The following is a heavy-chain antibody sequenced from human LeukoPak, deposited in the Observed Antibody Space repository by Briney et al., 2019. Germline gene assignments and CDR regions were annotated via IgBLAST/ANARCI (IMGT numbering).Heavy chain of an antibody. J-gene: IGHJ3*02. CDR1: GGSISSSSYY. V-gene: IGHV4-39*01. CDR2: IYYSGTT. D-gene: IGHD3-10*01. CDR3: ARLGPLWLGAFDI. Sequence: PSXTLSLTCTVCGGSISSSSYYWGWIRQPRGKGLEGIGTIYYSGTTYYNPSLKTRVTISVDTSKNQFSLKLSSVTAADTAVYYCARLGPLWLGAFDIWGQGTMVTVSS.